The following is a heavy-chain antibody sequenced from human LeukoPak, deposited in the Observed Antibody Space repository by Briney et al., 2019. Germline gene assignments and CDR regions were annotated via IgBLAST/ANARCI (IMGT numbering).Heavy chain of an antibody. CDR3: ASGSGSIDY. CDR1: GFTFSSYS. V-gene: IGHV3-21*01. Sequence: PGRSLRLSCAASGFTFSSYSMNWVRQAPGKGLEWVSSISSSSSYIYYADSVKGRFTISRDNAKNSLYLQMNSLRAEDTAVYYCASGSGSIDYWGQGTLVTVSS. D-gene: IGHD3-10*01. CDR2: ISSSSSYI. J-gene: IGHJ4*02.